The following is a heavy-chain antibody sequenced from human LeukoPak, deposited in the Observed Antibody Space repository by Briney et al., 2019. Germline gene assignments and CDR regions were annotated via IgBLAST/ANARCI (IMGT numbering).Heavy chain of an antibody. CDR1: GYTFTSYY. Sequence: ASVKVSCKASGYTFTSYYMHWVRQAPGQGLEWMGIINPSGGSTSYAQKFQGRVTMTRDTSTSTVYMELSSLRSEDTAVYYCARDLIGYYDFWSGYKDYYYGMGVWGQGTTVTVSS. J-gene: IGHJ6*02. D-gene: IGHD3-3*01. CDR3: ARDLIGYYDFWSGYKDYYYGMGV. V-gene: IGHV1-46*01. CDR2: INPSGGST.